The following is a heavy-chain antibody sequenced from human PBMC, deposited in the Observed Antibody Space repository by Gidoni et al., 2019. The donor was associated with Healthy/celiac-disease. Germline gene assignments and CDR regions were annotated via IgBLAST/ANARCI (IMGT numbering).Heavy chain of an antibody. CDR1: GGTFSSYT. CDR3: ARGIRSGSYEDY. Sequence: QVQLVQSGAEVKKPGSSVKVSCKASGGTFSSYTISWVRQAPGQGLEWMGRIIPILGIANYAQKFQGRVTITADKSTSTAYMELSSLRSEDTAVYYCARGIRSGSYEDYWGQGTLVTVSS. D-gene: IGHD3-10*01. CDR2: IIPILGIA. J-gene: IGHJ4*02. V-gene: IGHV1-69*02.